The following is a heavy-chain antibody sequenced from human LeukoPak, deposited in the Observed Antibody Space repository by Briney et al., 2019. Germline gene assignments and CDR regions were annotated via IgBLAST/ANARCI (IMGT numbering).Heavy chain of an antibody. V-gene: IGHV4-39*07. Sequence: PSETLSLTCTVSGGSISSSSYYWGWIRQPPGKGLEWIGSIYYSVSTYDNPSLKSRVTISVDKSKNQFSLKLSSVTAADTAVYYCARVGNGSGSYYMPFDYWGQGTLVTVSS. CDR3: ARVGNGSGSYYMPFDY. CDR2: IYYSVST. CDR1: GGSISSSSYY. J-gene: IGHJ4*02. D-gene: IGHD3-10*01.